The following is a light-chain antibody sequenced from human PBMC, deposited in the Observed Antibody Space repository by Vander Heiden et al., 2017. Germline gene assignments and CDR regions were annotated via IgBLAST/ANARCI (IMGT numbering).Light chain of an antibody. CDR1: QGISNY. J-gene: IGKJ4*01. CDR3: QKYNSAPPGT. CDR2: AAS. Sequence: DIQMTQSPSSLSASVGDRVTITCRASQGISNYLAWYQQKPGKVPKLLIYAASTLQSGVPSRFSGSGSGTDFTLTISSRQPEDVATYYCQKYNSAPPGTFGGGTKVEIK. V-gene: IGKV1-27*01.